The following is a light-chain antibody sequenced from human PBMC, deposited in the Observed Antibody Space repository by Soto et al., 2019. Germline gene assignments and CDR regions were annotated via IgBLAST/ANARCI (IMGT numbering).Light chain of an antibody. CDR3: NSYTSKSTGV. CDR1: SSDVGGYNY. J-gene: IGLJ1*01. V-gene: IGLV2-14*01. CDR2: EVS. Sequence: QSALTQPASVSGSPGQSITISCTGTSSDVGGYNYVSWYQQHPGKAPKLIIYEVSNRPSGVSNRFSGSQSGNTASLTISGLQAEDAADYYCNSYTSKSTGVFGTGTKVTVL.